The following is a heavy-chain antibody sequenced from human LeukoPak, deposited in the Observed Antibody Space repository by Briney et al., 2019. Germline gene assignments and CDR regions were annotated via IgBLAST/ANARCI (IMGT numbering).Heavy chain of an antibody. CDR2: IYSGGST. D-gene: IGHD2-15*01. V-gene: IGHV3-66*01. CDR1: AFTVSTNY. CDR3: ARWVGAAGFDY. Sequence: GGSLRLSCAASAFTVSTNYLTWVRQAPGKGLEWVSVIYSGGSTYCADSVKGRFTISRDNSKNTVYLQMNSLRAEDTAVYYCARWVGAAGFDYWGQGTLVTVSS. J-gene: IGHJ4*02.